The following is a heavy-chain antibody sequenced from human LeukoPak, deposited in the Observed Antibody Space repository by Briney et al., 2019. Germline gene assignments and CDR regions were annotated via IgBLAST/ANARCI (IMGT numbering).Heavy chain of an antibody. J-gene: IGHJ5*02. CDR3: ARHRIIAAAGTLWPPVNNWFDP. V-gene: IGHV4-39*07. D-gene: IGHD6-13*01. Sequence: PSETLSLTCTVSGGSISSSSYYWGWIRQPPGKGLEWIGSIYYSGSTYSNPSRKSRVTISVETSKNQFSLKLSSVTAADTAVYYCARHRIIAAAGTLWPPVNNWFDPWGQGTLVTVSS. CDR2: IYYSGST. CDR1: GGSISSSSYY.